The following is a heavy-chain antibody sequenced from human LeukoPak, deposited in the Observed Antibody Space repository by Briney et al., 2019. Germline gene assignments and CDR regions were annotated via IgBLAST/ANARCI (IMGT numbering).Heavy chain of an antibody. CDR3: ARGWRGIAAAGTFDP. CDR1: GFTLSRFG. J-gene: IGHJ5*02. Sequence: GTSLRLSCAASGFTLSRFGMSWVRQAPGKGLEWVAIISYDGSSKKYADSVKGRFTISRDNSKNTLFLQMNSLRAEDTAVYYCARGWRGIAAAGTFDPWGQGTLVTVSS. D-gene: IGHD6-13*01. V-gene: IGHV3-30*03. CDR2: ISYDGSSK.